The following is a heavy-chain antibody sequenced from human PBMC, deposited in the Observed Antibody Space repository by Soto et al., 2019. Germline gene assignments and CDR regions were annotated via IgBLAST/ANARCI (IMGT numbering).Heavy chain of an antibody. CDR1: GVSISGSSYY. CDR2: IHYSGAT. J-gene: IGHJ5*01. CDR3: SRYHYDSSGYYYASWFDS. D-gene: IGHD3-22*01. Sequence: PSETLSLTCSVSGVSISGSSYYWGWIRQPPGKGLERIGSIHYSGATYYNPSLKSRLTISVDTSKNQFSLNLSSVTAADTAVYFCSRYHYDSSGYYYASWFDSWGQGTLVTVSS. V-gene: IGHV4-39*01.